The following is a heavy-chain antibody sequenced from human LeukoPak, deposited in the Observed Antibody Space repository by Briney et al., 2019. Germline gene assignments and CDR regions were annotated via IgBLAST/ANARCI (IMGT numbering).Heavy chain of an antibody. V-gene: IGHV1-8*01. CDR2: MNPNSGNT. D-gene: IGHD3-22*01. Sequence: ASVKVSCKASGYTFTSYDINWVRQATGQGLEWMGWMNPNSGNTGYAQKFQGRVTMTRNTSISTAYMELNSLRAEDTALYYCASHGDSYYVFSYWGQGTLLTVSS. J-gene: IGHJ4*02. CDR1: GYTFTSYD. CDR3: ASHGDSYYVFSY.